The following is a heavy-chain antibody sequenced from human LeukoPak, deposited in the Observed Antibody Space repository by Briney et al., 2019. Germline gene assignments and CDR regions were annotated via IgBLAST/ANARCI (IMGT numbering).Heavy chain of an antibody. D-gene: IGHD6-19*01. V-gene: IGHV4-38-2*02. Sequence: SETLSLTCTVSGYSISSGYYWWFIRQPPGKGLEWIGSMYHSGSTYYTPSPQSRVTISVDTSKHQFSLKLSSVTAADTAVYYCARVLSAVAGGFYYWGQGTLVTVSS. CDR3: ARVLSAVAGGFYY. CDR1: GYSISSGYY. J-gene: IGHJ4*02. CDR2: MYHSGST.